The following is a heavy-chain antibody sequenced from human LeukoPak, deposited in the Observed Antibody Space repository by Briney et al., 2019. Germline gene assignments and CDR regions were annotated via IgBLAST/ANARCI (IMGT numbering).Heavy chain of an antibody. D-gene: IGHD2-15*01. Sequence: GGSLRLSCAASGFTFNRYWMSWVRQAPGKGLEWVAVISYDGSNKYYADSVKGRFTISRDNSKNTLYLQMNSLRAEDTAVYYCAKVMSGYCSGGSCYYYYGMDVWGQGTTVTVSS. CDR2: ISYDGSNK. V-gene: IGHV3-30*18. J-gene: IGHJ6*02. CDR1: GFTFNRYW. CDR3: AKVMSGYCSGGSCYYYYGMDV.